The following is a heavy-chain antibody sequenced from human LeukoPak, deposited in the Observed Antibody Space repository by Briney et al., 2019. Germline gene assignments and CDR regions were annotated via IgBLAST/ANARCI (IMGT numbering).Heavy chain of an antibody. CDR3: ARNRYYYGSGNYGVPNWFNP. V-gene: IGHV4-4*07. J-gene: IGHJ5*02. D-gene: IGHD3-10*01. CDR1: GGSISSYY. CDR2: IYTSGST. Sequence: PSETLSLTCTVSGGSISSYYWSWIRQPAGKGLEWIGRIYTSGSTNYNPSLKSRVTMSVDTSKNQFSLKLSSVTAADTAMYYCARNRYYYGSGNYGVPNWFNPWGQGTLVTVSS.